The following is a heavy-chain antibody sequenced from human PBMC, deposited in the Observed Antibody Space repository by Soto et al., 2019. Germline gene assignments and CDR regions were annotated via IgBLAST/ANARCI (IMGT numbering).Heavy chain of an antibody. J-gene: IGHJ3*02. CDR1: GYSFTSYW. CDR2: IYPGDSDT. CDR3: ARPPSSGGNPRSAFDI. D-gene: IGHD2-15*01. V-gene: IGHV5-51*01. Sequence: LKISCKGSGYSFTSYWIGWVRQMPGKGLEWMGIIYPGDSDTRYSPSFQGQVTVSADKSISTAYLQWSSLKASDTAMYYCARPPSSGGNPRSAFDIWGQGTMVTVSS.